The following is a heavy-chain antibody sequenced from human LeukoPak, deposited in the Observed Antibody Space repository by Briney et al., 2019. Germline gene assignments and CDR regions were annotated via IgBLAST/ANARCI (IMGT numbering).Heavy chain of an antibody. CDR3: ARAGRSSSWYENWFDP. Sequence: GASVKVSCKASGYTFTSYAMHWVRQAPGQRLEWMGWINAGNGNTKYSQKFQGRVTITRDTSASTAYMELSSLRSEDTVVYYCARAGRSSSWYENWFDPWGQGTLVTVSS. D-gene: IGHD6-13*01. J-gene: IGHJ5*02. CDR2: INAGNGNT. CDR1: GYTFTSYA. V-gene: IGHV1-3*01.